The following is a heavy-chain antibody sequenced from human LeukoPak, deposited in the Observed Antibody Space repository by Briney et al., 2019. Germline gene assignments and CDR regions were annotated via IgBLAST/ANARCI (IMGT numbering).Heavy chain of an antibody. J-gene: IGHJ4*02. CDR3: ARDGAVTNGRYFDY. V-gene: IGHV3-64*01. CDR2: IHSNGIST. CDR1: GFTFSNYP. D-gene: IGHD4-17*01. Sequence: GGSLRLSCAASGFTFSNYPIHWVRQAPGKGLEFVSSIHSNGISTYYGNSVKGRFTVSRDNSKNTVYLQMNSLRAEDTAVYYCARDGAVTNGRYFDYWGQGTLVTVSS.